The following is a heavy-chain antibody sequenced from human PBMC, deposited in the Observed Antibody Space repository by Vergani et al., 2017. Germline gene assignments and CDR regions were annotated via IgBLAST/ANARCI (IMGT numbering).Heavy chain of an antibody. J-gene: IGHJ4*02. Sequence: QVQLVQSGAEVKKPGASVKVSCKASGGTFSSYAISWVRQAPGQGLEWMGRIIPILGIANYAQKFQGRVTITADKSTSTAYMELSSLRSEDTAVYYCARGELEQYYFDYWGQGTLVTVSS. CDR2: IIPILGIA. V-gene: IGHV1-69*04. CDR1: GGTFSSYA. CDR3: ARGELEQYYFDY. D-gene: IGHD1/OR15-1a*01.